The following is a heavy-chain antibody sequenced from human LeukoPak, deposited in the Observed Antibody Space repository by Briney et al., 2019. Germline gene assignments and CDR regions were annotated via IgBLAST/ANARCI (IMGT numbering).Heavy chain of an antibody. J-gene: IGHJ1*01. CDR2: IKSDGST. D-gene: IGHD3-22*01. CDR1: GFTFSTYW. CDR3: ARAPSEIGGYYPEYFRH. Sequence: PGGSLRLSCAASGFTFSTYWMHWVCQAPGKGLVWVSRIKSDGSTNYADSVKGRFTISRDNAKNTVSLQMNSLRPEDTGVYYCARAPSEIGGYYPEYFRHWGHGTLVTVSS. V-gene: IGHV3-74*01.